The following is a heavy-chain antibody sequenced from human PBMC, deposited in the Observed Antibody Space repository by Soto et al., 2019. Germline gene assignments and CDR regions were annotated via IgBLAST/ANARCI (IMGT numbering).Heavy chain of an antibody. V-gene: IGHV3-23*01. J-gene: IGHJ4*02. CDR1: GFTFSSYA. D-gene: IGHD4-17*01. CDR3: AKSATTVTTGNYFYY. CDR2: ISGTGGSL. Sequence: EVQLLESGGGLVQPGGSLRLSCAASGFTFSSYAMSWVRQAPGKGLEWVSGISGTGGSLYFADSVKGRFTISRDNLKNALYLQMNSLRAEDTAVYYCAKSATTVTTGNYFYYWGQGSLVTVSS.